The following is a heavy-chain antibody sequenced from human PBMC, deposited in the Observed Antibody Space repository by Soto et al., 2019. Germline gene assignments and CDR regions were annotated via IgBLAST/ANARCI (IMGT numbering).Heavy chain of an antibody. J-gene: IGHJ4*02. CDR3: ARVFDGSNYYRHFDY. CDR2: VNPNSGGT. V-gene: IGHV1-2*04. D-gene: IGHD3-22*01. Sequence: ASVKVSCKASGYTFTDYYIHWVRQAPGQGLEWMGWVNPNSGGTNYAQKFQGWVTMTRDTSISTVYMELSSLKSDDTAVYYFARVFDGSNYYRHFDYWGQGTLVTVSS. CDR1: GYTFTDYY.